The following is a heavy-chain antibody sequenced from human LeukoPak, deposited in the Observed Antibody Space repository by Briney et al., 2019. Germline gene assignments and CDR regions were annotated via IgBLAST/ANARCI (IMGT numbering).Heavy chain of an antibody. CDR1: GGSISSYY. CDR2: IYYSGST. J-gene: IGHJ4*02. Sequence: SETLSLTCTVSGGSISSYYWSRIRQPPGKGLEWIGYIYYSGSTNYNPSLKSRVTISVDTSKNQFSLKLSSVTAADTAVYYCARYVFGEGVDYWGQGTLVTVSS. D-gene: IGHD3-10*02. CDR3: ARYVFGEGVDY. V-gene: IGHV4-59*08.